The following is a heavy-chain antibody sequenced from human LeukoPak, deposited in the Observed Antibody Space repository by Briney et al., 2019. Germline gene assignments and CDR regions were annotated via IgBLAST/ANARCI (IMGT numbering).Heavy chain of an antibody. CDR2: ISGGGGST. CDR1: GFTFTSYS. D-gene: IGHD3-9*01. V-gene: IGHV3-23*01. CDR3: ARVRADNYDILTGYYAYYYYYGMDV. Sequence: PGGSLRLSCAASGFTFTSYSMNWVRQAPGKGLEWVSTISGGGGSTYYADSVKGRFTISRDNSKNTLYLQVNSLRAEDTAVYYCARVRADNYDILTGYYAYYYYYGMDVWGQGTTVTVSS. J-gene: IGHJ6*02.